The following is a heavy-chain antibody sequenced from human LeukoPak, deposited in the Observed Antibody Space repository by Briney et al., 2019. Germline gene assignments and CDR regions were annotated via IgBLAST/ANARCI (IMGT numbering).Heavy chain of an antibody. V-gene: IGHV4-34*01. D-gene: IGHD5-12*01. Sequence: SETLSLTCAVYGGSFSGYYWSWIRQPPGKGLEWIGEINHSGSTNYNPSLKSRVTISVDTSKNQFSLKLSSVTAADTAVYYCARGPSGYVYYYYYYYMDVWGKGTTVTVSS. CDR1: GGSFSGYY. CDR2: INHSGST. CDR3: ARGPSGYVYYYYYYYMDV. J-gene: IGHJ6*03.